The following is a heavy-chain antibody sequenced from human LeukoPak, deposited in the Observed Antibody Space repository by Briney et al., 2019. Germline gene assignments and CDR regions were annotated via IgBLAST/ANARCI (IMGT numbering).Heavy chain of an antibody. J-gene: IGHJ3*02. D-gene: IGHD3-16*02. CDR2: ISSSSSYI. V-gene: IGHV3-21*01. CDR3: ARGFGGNTFGGLIVIGTDAFDI. CDR1: GFTFSSYN. Sequence: GGSLRLSCAASGFTFSSYNMNWVRQAPGKGLEWVSSISSSSSYIYYADSVKGRITISRDNAKNSPYLQMSSLRAEDTAVYYCARGFGGNTFGGLIVIGTDAFDIWGQGTMVTVSS.